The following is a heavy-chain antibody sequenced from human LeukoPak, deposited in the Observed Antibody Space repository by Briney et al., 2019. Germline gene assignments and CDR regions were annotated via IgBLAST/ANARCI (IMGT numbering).Heavy chain of an antibody. D-gene: IGHD3-10*01. CDR3: ARDLALLWFGEVGY. Sequence: ASVKVSCKASGYTFTGYYMHWVRQAPGQGLEWMGWVNPNSGGTNYAQKFQGRVTMTRDTSISTAYMELSRLRSDDTAVYYCARDLALLWFGEVGYWGQGILVTVSS. V-gene: IGHV1-2*02. CDR1: GYTFTGYY. J-gene: IGHJ4*02. CDR2: VNPNSGGT.